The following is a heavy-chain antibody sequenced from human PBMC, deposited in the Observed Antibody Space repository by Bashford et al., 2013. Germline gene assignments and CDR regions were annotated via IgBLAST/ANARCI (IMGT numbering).Heavy chain of an antibody. D-gene: IGHD2-2*01. V-gene: IGHV3-9*01. Sequence: SLRLSCAASGFTFDDYAMHWVRQAPGKGLEWVSGISWNSGSIGYADSVKGRFTISRDNAKNSLYLQMNSLRAEDTALYYCAKDKGPATALDPWGQGTLVTVSS. CDR3: AKDKGPATALDP. CDR1: GFTFDDYA. J-gene: IGHJ5*02. CDR2: ISWNSGSI.